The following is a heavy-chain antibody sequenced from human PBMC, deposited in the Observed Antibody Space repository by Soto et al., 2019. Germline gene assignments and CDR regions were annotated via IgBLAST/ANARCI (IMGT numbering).Heavy chain of an antibody. V-gene: IGHV1-24*01. CDR2: FDPDDGEI. CDR3: ATVHFTMIVVAPQGYGMDV. J-gene: IGHJ6*02. CDR1: GYTFTRLS. D-gene: IGHD3-22*01. Sequence: ASVKVSCKVSGYTFTRLSMHWVRQAPGKGLEWMGGFDPDDGEINYAQKFQGRVTMTEDTSTDAAYMELSSLRSEDTAVYYCATVHFTMIVVAPQGYGMDVWGQGTTVTVSS.